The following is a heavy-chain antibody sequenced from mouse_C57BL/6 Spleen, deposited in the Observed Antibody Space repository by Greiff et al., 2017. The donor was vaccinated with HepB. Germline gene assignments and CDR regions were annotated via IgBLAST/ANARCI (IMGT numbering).Heavy chain of an antibody. CDR2: IYPGDGDT. J-gene: IGHJ2*01. D-gene: IGHD1-1*01. CDR1: GYAFSSYW. CDR3: ARGGVTTVAFDY. V-gene: IGHV1-80*01. Sequence: QVHVKQSGAELVKPGASVKISCKASGYAFSSYWMNWVKQRPGKGLEWIGQIYPGDGDTNYNGKFKGKATLTADKSSSTAYMQLSSLTSEDSAVYFCARGGVTTVAFDYWGQGTTLTVSS.